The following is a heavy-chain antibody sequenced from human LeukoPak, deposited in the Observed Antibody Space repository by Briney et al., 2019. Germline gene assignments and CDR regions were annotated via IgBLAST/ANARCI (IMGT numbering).Heavy chain of an antibody. CDR2: INWNGGST. CDR3: ARGWLQLLSNFDY. V-gene: IGHV3-20*04. Sequence: PGGSLRLSCAASGFTFSTYGMSWVRQAPGKGLEWVSGINWNGGSTGYADSVKGRFTISRDNAKNSLYLQMNSLRAEDTALYYCARGWLQLLSNFDYWGQGTLVTVSS. CDR1: GFTFSTYG. J-gene: IGHJ4*02. D-gene: IGHD5-24*01.